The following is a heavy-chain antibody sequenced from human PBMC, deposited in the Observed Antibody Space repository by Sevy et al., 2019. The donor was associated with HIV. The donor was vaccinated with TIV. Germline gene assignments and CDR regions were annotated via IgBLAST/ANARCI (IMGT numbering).Heavy chain of an antibody. V-gene: IGHV3-9*01. Sequence: GGSLRLSCAASAFTFSDYAMHWVRQVPGKGLEWVSGISWNSEAVGYADSVKGRFTISRDNAQHSLFLQLNSLRVEDTALYYCVRAQGYSYTNTCYAGSVNAFDVWGRGTMVTVSS. CDR1: AFTFSDYA. CDR3: VRAQGYSYTNTCYAGSVNAFDV. CDR2: ISWNSEAV. J-gene: IGHJ3*01. D-gene: IGHD5-12*01.